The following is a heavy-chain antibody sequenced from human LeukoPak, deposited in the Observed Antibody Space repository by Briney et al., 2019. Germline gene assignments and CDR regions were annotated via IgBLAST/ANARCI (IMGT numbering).Heavy chain of an antibody. V-gene: IGHV4-34*01. CDR2: INHSGST. CDR3: ARAPMEYYDFWSGYSTWYFDY. D-gene: IGHD3-3*01. J-gene: IGHJ4*02. CDR1: GGSFNGYY. Sequence: PSETLSLTCAVYGGSFNGYYWTWMRQTPGKGLEWIGEINHSGSTKYNPSLKSRLTISVDTSKNQFSLKMSSVTAADTAVYYCARAPMEYYDFWSGYSTWYFDYWGQGNLVTVSS.